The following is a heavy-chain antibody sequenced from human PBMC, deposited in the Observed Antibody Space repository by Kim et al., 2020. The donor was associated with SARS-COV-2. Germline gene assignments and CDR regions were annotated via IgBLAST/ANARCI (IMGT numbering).Heavy chain of an antibody. D-gene: IGHD1-1*01. J-gene: IGHJ2*01. V-gene: IGHV3-23*01. CDR2: LSDSGGDT. Sequence: GGSLRLSCAASGFTFSSFAMTWVRQAPGKGLEWVSILSDSGGDTYYADSVKGRFTISRDNSENTLYLQMNSLRAEDTAVYYCAKKCKTARGHGYFDIWGRGTLVTVSS. CDR1: GFTFSSFA. CDR3: AKKCKTARGHGYFDI.